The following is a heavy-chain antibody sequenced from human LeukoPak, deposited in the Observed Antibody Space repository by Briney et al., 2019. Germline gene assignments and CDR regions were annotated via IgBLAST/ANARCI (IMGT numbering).Heavy chain of an antibody. CDR3: AGGYSSSWYYFDY. CDR1: GFTFSSYG. Sequence: PGGSLRLSCAASGFTFSSYGMSWVRQAPGKGLEWVSSISDSGGTTSYADYVKGRFTISRDNSKNTLYLQMNSLRAEDTAVYYCAGGYSSSWYYFDYWGQGTLVTVSS. CDR2: ISDSGGTT. D-gene: IGHD6-13*01. J-gene: IGHJ4*02. V-gene: IGHV3-23*01.